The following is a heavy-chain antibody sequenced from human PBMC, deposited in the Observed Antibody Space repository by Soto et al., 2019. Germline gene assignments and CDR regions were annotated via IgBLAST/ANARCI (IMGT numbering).Heavy chain of an antibody. D-gene: IGHD1-7*01. CDR1: GFTFSSYT. V-gene: IGHV3-30-3*01. CDR3: ARANYSYYYYGMDV. Sequence: QVQLVESGGGVVQPGRSLRLSCAASGFTFSSYTMHWVRQAPGKGLEGVAVISYDGSNKYYADSVKGRFTISRDNSKNTLYLQMNSLRAEDTAVYYCARANYSYYYYGMDVWGQGTTVTVSS. CDR2: ISYDGSNK. J-gene: IGHJ6*02.